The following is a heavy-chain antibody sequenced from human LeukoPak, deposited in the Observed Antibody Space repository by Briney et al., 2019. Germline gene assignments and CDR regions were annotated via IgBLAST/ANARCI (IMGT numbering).Heavy chain of an antibody. Sequence: GGSLRLSCAASGFDFSSYAMHWVRQAPGKGLEWMAVIIYDGSNKNYADSVKGRFTISRDNSRNTLYMKMNSLRVEDTAVYYCARGVGETLSGWTLDYWGQGTLVTVSS. V-gene: IGHV3-30*04. CDR2: IIYDGSNK. J-gene: IGHJ4*02. CDR1: GFDFSSYA. CDR3: ARGVGETLSGWTLDY. D-gene: IGHD6-19*01.